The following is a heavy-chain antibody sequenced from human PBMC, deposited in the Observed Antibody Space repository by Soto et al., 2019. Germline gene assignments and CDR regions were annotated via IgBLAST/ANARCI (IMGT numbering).Heavy chain of an antibody. J-gene: IGHJ6*02. D-gene: IGHD2-8*01. CDR2: IYPGDSDT. CDR1: GYSFSNYW. CDR3: MILPNGHIHGHHPGGMDV. Sequence: LGESLKISCKGSGYSFSNYWIGWVRQMPGKGLEWMGIIYPGDSDTRYSPSLQGQVTISADRSTSTAYLQWSSLKASDTAMYYCMILPNGHIHGHHPGGMDVWGQGTTVTVSS. V-gene: IGHV5-51*01.